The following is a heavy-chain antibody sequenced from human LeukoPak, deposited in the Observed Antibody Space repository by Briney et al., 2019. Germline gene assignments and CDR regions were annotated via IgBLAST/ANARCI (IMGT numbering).Heavy chain of an antibody. CDR1: GYTFTSYG. CDR2: ISAYNGNI. Sequence: GASVKVSCKASGYTFTSYGITWVRQAPGQGLGWLGWISAYNGNIDYAQKLQGRVTLTTDTSTSTAYMEVRSLRSDDTAVYYCASMSGYYPSYYFDYWGQGTLVTVSS. J-gene: IGHJ4*02. D-gene: IGHD3-3*01. CDR3: ASMSGYYPSYYFDY. V-gene: IGHV1-18*01.